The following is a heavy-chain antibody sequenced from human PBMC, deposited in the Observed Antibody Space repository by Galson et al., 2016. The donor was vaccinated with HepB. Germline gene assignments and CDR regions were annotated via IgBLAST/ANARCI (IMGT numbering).Heavy chain of an antibody. CDR2: IYYSGNT. CDR1: GGSISRSSNY. V-gene: IGHV4-39*01. D-gene: IGHD2-21*01. CDR3: ASQTDCGGYCYADY. Sequence: SETLSLTCTVSGGSISRSSNYWGWIRQPPGKGLEWIGSIYYSGNTYYNPSLRSRVTISVDTSKNQFSLKLSSVTAAGTAVYYCASQTDCGGYCYADYWGQGTLVTVSS. J-gene: IGHJ4*02.